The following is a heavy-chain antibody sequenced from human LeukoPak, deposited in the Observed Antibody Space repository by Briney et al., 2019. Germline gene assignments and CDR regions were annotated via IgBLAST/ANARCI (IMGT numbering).Heavy chain of an antibody. Sequence: PSETLSLTCTVSGGTISSSYFYWACLRQPQGQGLESIGTIYYSRSTDFNPSLKSRVTISESTSKNQFPLRLSSVTRADTAVYYCARRTTRHQAFDIWGQGTMVTVSS. CDR3: ARRTTRHQAFDI. CDR2: IYYSRST. V-gene: IGHV4-39*01. CDR1: GGTISSSYFY. D-gene: IGHD1-7*01. J-gene: IGHJ3*02.